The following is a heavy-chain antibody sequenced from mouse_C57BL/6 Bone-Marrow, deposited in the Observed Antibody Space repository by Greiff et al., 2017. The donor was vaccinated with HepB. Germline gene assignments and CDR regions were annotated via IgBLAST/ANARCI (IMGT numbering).Heavy chain of an antibody. J-gene: IGHJ1*03. V-gene: IGHV1-42*01. CDR3: ARLDYGSRDWYFDV. CDR2: INPSTGGT. D-gene: IGHD1-1*01. CDR1: GYSFTGYY. Sequence: VQLQQSGPELVKPGASVKISCKASGYSFTGYYMNWVKQSPEKSLEWIGEINPSTGGTTYNQKFKAKATLTVDKSSSTAYMQLKSLTSEDSAVYYCARLDYGSRDWYFDVWGTGTTVTVSS.